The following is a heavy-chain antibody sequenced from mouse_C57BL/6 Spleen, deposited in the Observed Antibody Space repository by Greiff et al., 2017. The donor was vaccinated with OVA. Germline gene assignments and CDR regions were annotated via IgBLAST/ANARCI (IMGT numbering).Heavy chain of an antibody. V-gene: IGHV1-82*01. D-gene: IGHD1-1*01. Sequence: QVQLQQSGPELVKPGASVKISCKASGYAFSSSWMNWVKQRPGKGLEWIGRIYPGDGDTNYNGKFKGKATLTADKSSSTAYMQLSSLTSEDSAVYFCARSVLYYGSSLFDYWGQGTTLTVSS. J-gene: IGHJ2*01. CDR1: GYAFSSSW. CDR2: IYPGDGDT. CDR3: ARSVLYYGSSLFDY.